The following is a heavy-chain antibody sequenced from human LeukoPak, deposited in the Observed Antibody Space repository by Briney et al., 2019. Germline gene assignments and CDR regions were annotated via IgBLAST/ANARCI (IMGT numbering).Heavy chain of an antibody. J-gene: IGHJ4*02. D-gene: IGHD1-26*01. CDR2: IYYSGSA. CDR3: ARLGFSNSGSYLAPSDY. Sequence: WVRQAPGKGLEWVATIYYSGSAYYNPSLKSRVAISVDTSKNLFSLRLSSVTAADTAVYYCARLGFSNSGSYLAPSDYWGQGTLVTVSS. V-gene: IGHV4-39*01.